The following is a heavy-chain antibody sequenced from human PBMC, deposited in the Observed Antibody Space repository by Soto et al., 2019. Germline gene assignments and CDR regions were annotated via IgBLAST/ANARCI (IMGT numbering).Heavy chain of an antibody. D-gene: IGHD2-21*02. CDR3: ARDSQAYCGGDCYTDFDY. J-gene: IGHJ4*02. CDR1: GFTFSSYG. Sequence: GGSLRLSCAASGFTFSSYGMHWVRQAPGKGLEWVAVIWCDGSNKYYADSVKGRFTISRDNSKNTLYLQMNSLRAEDTAVYYCARDSQAYCGGDCYTDFDYWGQGTLVTVSS. CDR2: IWCDGSNK. V-gene: IGHV3-33*01.